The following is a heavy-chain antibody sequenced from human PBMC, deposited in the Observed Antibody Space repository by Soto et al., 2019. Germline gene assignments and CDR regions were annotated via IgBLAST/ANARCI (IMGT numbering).Heavy chain of an antibody. CDR1: GYRFTTYW. D-gene: IGHD3-22*01. J-gene: IGHJ6*02. CDR2: IYPGDSDT. Sequence: RESLKISCKGSGYRFTTYWIGWVRQMPGKGLEWMGIIYPGDSDTRYSPSFQGQVTISVDKSISTAYLQWSSLKASDTAMYYCARHCCSGYSLYYYGLYGCGQGTKVTVSS. CDR3: ARHCCSGYSLYYYGLYG. V-gene: IGHV5-51*01.